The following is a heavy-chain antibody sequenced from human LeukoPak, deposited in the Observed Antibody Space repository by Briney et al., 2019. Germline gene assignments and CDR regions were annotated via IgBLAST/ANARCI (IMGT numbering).Heavy chain of an antibody. J-gene: IGHJ4*02. V-gene: IGHV4-39*01. Sequence: SETLSLTCTVSGGSISSSSYYWGWIRQPPGKGLEWIGSTYYSGSTYYNPSLKSRVTISVDTSKNQFSLKLSSVTAADTAVYYCARVGDGYNLDYWGQGTLVTVSS. CDR2: TYYSGST. CDR1: GGSISSSSYY. D-gene: IGHD5-24*01. CDR3: ARVGDGYNLDY.